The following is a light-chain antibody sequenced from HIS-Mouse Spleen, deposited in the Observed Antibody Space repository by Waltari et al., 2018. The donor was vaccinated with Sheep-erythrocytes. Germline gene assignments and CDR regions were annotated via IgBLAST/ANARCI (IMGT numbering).Light chain of an antibody. CDR1: KLVDKY. J-gene: IGLJ2*01. CDR2: QDS. CDR3: QAWDSSTEV. Sequence: SYELTQPPSVSVSPGQTANITCSGDKLVDKYACWYQQKPGQSPVLVIYQDSKRPSGSPERFSGSNSGNTATLTISGTQAMDEADYYCQAWDSSTEVFGGGTKLTVL. V-gene: IGLV3-1*01.